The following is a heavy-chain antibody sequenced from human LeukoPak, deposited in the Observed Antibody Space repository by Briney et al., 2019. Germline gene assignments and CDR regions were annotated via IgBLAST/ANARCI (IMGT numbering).Heavy chain of an antibody. CDR3: ARALTFPDIYYHMDV. D-gene: IGHD2/OR15-2a*01. J-gene: IGHJ6*03. CDR2: VNPSGRT. CDR1: GGSFSGYH. Sequence: PSETLSLTCVVSGGSFSGYHWTWIRQSPGKGFEWIGEVNPSGRTNYNPSLKSRVMMSVDTSKSQFSLSLTSATAADTAVYYCARALTFPDIYYHMDVWGEGTAVTVFS. V-gene: IGHV4-34*01.